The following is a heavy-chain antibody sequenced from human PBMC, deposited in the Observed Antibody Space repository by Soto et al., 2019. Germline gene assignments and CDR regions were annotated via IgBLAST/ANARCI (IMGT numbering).Heavy chain of an antibody. J-gene: IGHJ4*02. CDR3: ASSPRKPNFDY. V-gene: IGHV4-39*01. Sequence: SETLSLTCTVSGGTISSTSHYWGWIRQPPGKGLECIGTIYHSGNTYYNPSLGSRVTISLDTSKNQFSLKLSSVTAADTAVYYCASSPRKPNFDYWGQGTLVTVSS. CDR2: IYHSGNT. CDR1: GGTISSTSHY.